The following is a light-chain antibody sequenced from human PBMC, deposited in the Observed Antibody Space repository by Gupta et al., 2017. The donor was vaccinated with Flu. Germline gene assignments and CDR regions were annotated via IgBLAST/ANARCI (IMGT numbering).Light chain of an antibody. CDR2: RDD. Sequence: RVTISCAGSSSNIGSNFVYWYQLVPGAAPKLLIQRDDKRPSGVPDRFSGSKSGTSAAMTISGLLSEDAADYYCASWDDSRSGEVFGSGTRVTVL. CDR3: ASWDDSRSGEV. J-gene: IGLJ1*01. V-gene: IGLV1-47*01. CDR1: SSNIGSNF.